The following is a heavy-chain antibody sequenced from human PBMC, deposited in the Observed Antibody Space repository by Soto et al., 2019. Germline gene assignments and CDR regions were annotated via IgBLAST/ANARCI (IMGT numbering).Heavy chain of an antibody. Sequence: APGKGLEWVSAISGSGTGTDYADSVKGRFTISRDNSKNTLYLQMNSLRAEDTVFYYCAKVPLPPYYFDYWGQGTLVTVSS. CDR3: AKVPLPPYYFDY. CDR2: ISGSGTGT. J-gene: IGHJ4*02. V-gene: IGHV3-23*01.